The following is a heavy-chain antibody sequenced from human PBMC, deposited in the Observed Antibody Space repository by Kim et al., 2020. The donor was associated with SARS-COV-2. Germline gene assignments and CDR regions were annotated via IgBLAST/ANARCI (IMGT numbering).Heavy chain of an antibody. CDR2: ISSNGGST. CDR1: GFTFSSYA. D-gene: IGHD6-13*01. V-gene: IGHV3-64D*09. CDR3: VARGTGYSSSWPEDFDY. Sequence: GGSLRLSCSASGFTFSSYAMHWVRQAPGKGLEYVSAISSNGGSTYYADSVKGRFTISRDNSKNTLYLQMSSLRAEDTAVYYCVARGTGYSSSWPEDFDYWGQGTLVTVSS. J-gene: IGHJ4*02.